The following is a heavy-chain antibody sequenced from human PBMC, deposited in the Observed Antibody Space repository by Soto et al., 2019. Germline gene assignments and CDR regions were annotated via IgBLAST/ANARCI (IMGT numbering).Heavy chain of an antibody. V-gene: IGHV3-74*01. CDR1: GFTFSTHC. D-gene: IGHD1-1*01. CDR3: VRGTTAWRGMDY. Sequence: LRLSCAASGFTFSTHCMHWVRHTPGTGLVWVSRTCRYGRELYYADSVKGRFTISRDDAKNTLYLQMDSLRVEDTGIYYCVRGTTAWRGMDYWGQGALVTVSS. CDR2: TCRYGREL. J-gene: IGHJ4*02.